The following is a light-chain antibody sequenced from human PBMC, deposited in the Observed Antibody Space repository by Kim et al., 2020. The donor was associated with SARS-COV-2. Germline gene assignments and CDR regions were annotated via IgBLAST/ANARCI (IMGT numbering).Light chain of an antibody. CDR2: DAS. CDR3: QQYDNLTLT. CDR1: QDITNQ. J-gene: IGKJ4*01. Sequence: GDRVTITCQASQDITNQLNWYQQKEGTSPKLLIFDASTLEIGVPSRFSGSGSGTDFTFTITSLQPEDFATYYCQQYDNLTLTFGGGTKL. V-gene: IGKV1-33*01.